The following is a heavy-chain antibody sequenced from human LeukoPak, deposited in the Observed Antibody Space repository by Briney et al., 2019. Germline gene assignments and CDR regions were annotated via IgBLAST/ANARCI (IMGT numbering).Heavy chain of an antibody. CDR2: TYYRSKWYN. Sequence: SQTLSLTCAISGDSVSSNSAAWNWIRQSPSRGLEWLGRTYYRSKWYNDYTGSVKSRIAINPDTSKNQFSLHLNSVTPEDTAVYYRARFAGGYLDAFDMWGQGTMVTVSS. CDR1: GDSVSSNSAA. CDR3: ARFAGGYLDAFDM. V-gene: IGHV6-1*01. J-gene: IGHJ3*02. D-gene: IGHD3-22*01.